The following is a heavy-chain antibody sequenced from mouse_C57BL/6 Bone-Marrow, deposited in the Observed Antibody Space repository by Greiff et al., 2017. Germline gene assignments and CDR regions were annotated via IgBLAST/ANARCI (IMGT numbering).Heavy chain of an antibody. D-gene: IGHD2-4*01. CDR2: IYPGSGST. CDR3: AREWDYGHYFDY. J-gene: IGHJ2*01. V-gene: IGHV1-55*01. CDR1: GYTFTSYW. Sequence: VQLQQPGAELVKPGASVKMSCKASGYTFTSYWITWVKQRPGQGLEWIGDIYPGSGSTNYNEKFKSKATLTVDTSSSTAYMQLRSLTSEDSAVYYCAREWDYGHYFDYWGQGTTLTVSS.